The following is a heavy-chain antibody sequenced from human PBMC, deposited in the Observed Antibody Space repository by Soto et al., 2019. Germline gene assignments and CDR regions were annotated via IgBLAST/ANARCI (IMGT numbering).Heavy chain of an antibody. J-gene: IGHJ5*02. CDR1: GFNFADAW. D-gene: IGHD3-16*01. Sequence: GGSLRLSCATSGFNFADAWMGWVRQPPGRGLEWIGRIKSRTHGGTADFPAPLKGRFSISRDDSTSTLYLLMTSLQTEDTAVYHCTSDVGHMSLPLFSSWGQGTLVNVSS. CDR2: IKSRTHGGTA. V-gene: IGHV3-15*05. CDR3: TSDVGHMSLPLFSS.